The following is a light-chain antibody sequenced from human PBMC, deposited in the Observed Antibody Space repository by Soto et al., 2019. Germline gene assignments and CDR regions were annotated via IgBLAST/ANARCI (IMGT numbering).Light chain of an antibody. CDR2: DAS. V-gene: IGKV3D-15*01. CDR3: QHYSNWQTWT. Sequence: DIVMTQYPGTLSLSTEERATLSCRASQSVSSSYLAWYQQKPGQAPRLLIYDASNRATGIPARFSGSGSETGFTLTISSLQSEDFAVYYCQHYSNWQTWTFGQGSKVDI. CDR1: QSVSSSY. J-gene: IGKJ1*01.